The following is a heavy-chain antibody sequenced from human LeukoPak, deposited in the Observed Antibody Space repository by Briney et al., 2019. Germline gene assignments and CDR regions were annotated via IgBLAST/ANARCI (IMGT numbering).Heavy chain of an antibody. V-gene: IGHV1-8*03. CDR2: MNPNSGNT. D-gene: IGHD6-13*01. J-gene: IGHJ6*03. CDR1: GYTFTSYD. Sequence: ASVKVSCKASGYTFTSYDINWVRQATGQGLEWMGWMNPNSGNTGYAQKFQGRVTITRNTSISAAYMELSSLRSEDTAVYYCARGSSSSWYPPYYYYYYMDVWGKGTTVTVSS. CDR3: ARGSSSSWYPPYYYYYYMDV.